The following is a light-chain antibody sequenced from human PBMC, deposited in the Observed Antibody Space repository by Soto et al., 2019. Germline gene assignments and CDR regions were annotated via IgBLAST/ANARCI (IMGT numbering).Light chain of an antibody. CDR2: DAS. Sequence: EVVMTQSPGTLSVSPGGRATLSCRASRSLTTNLAWYQKKPGQAPRLLIHDASTRATGIPARFSGSGSGTEFTLTISSLQSEDVAVYDCQQYDDWPLTFGQGTRLETK. V-gene: IGKV3-15*01. CDR3: QQYDDWPLT. CDR1: RSLTTN. J-gene: IGKJ5*01.